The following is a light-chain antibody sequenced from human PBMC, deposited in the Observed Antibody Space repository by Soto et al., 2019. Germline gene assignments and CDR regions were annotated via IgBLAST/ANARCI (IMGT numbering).Light chain of an antibody. J-gene: IGKJ1*01. Sequence: DIVLTQSPLSLPVTPGEPASISCRSSQSLLHSNGNIYLDWYLQKPGQSPQLLIYLGSIPASGVPERFSGSGSGPDFTLKITRVEAEDVGVYYCMQAIQAPRTFGLGTKVEIK. CDR2: LGS. V-gene: IGKV2-28*01. CDR3: MQAIQAPRT. CDR1: QSLLHSNGNIY.